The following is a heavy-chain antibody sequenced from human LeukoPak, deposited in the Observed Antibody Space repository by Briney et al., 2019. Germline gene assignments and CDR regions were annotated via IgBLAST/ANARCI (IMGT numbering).Heavy chain of an antibody. V-gene: IGHV4-4*02. CDR3: AREIVLGYCSSTSCLPNTDAFDI. CDR2: IYHSGST. Sequence: PGGSLRLSCAASGFTFSSYSMNWVRQAPGKGLEWIGEIYHSGSTNYNPSLKSRVTISVDKSKNQFSLKLSSVTAADTAVYYCAREIVLGYCSSTSCLPNTDAFDIWGQGTMVTVSS. CDR1: GFTFSSYSM. J-gene: IGHJ3*02. D-gene: IGHD2-2*01.